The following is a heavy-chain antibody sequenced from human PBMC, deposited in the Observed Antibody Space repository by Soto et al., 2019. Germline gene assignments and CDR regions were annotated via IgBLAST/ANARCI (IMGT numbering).Heavy chain of an antibody. CDR1: GFTFSSYW. Sequence: GGSLRLSCAASGFTFSSYWMSWVRQAPGKGLEWVANIKQDGSEKYYVDSVKGRFTISRDNAKNSLYLQMNSLRAEDTAVYYCAAGLLEGEWLYDYWGQGTLVTVSS. J-gene: IGHJ4*02. CDR2: IKQDGSEK. V-gene: IGHV3-7*01. D-gene: IGHD3-3*01. CDR3: AAGLLEGEWLYDY.